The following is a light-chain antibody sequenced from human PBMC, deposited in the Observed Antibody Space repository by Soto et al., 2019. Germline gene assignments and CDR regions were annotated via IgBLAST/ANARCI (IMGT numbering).Light chain of an antibody. CDR2: GSS. J-gene: IGKJ2*01. CDR1: QSISSYY. CDR3: LQYGTSPRT. Sequence: EIVLTQSPGTLSLSPGERATLSCRASQSISSYYLAWYQQKPGQAPRLLIYGSSSRATGIPDRFSGSGSGTDFTLTISRLEPEDFAIYYCLQYGTSPRTFVQGTKLEI. V-gene: IGKV3-20*01.